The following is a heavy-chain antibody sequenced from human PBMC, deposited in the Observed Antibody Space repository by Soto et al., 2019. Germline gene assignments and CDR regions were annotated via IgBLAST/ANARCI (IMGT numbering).Heavy chain of an antibody. CDR2: ISSSSSYI. V-gene: IGHV3-21*01. D-gene: IGHD3-22*01. J-gene: IGHJ4*02. CDR1: GFTFSSYS. CDR3: ARGKGLYDSSGYPY. Sequence: LSCAASGFTFSSYSMNWVRQAPGKGLEWVSSISSSSSYIYYADSVKGRFTISRDNAKNSLYLQMNSLRAEDTAVYYCARGKGLYDSSGYPYWGQGTLVTVSS.